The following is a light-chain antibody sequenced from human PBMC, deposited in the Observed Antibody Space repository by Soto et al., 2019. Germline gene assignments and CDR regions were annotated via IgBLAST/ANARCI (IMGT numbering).Light chain of an antibody. CDR3: QQSFNTPRT. V-gene: IGKV1-39*01. CDR2: AAS. J-gene: IGKJ2*01. Sequence: DLHMTQSPSSLSASVGYRVTITCRASHSIDFYLNWYQQKPGQSPKLLIYAASSLHSGVPSRFSGSGYGTDFNLTISSLETEDFATYYCQQSFNTPRTFGQGTKVDI. CDR1: HSIDFY.